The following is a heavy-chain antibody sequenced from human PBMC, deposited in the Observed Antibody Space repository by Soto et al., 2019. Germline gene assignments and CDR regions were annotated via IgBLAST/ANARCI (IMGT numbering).Heavy chain of an antibody. J-gene: IGHJ4*02. D-gene: IGHD3-10*01. CDR1: GFTFSTYG. CDR3: ARDIWFEKSKCLDY. CDR2: IWYDGSKT. V-gene: IGHV3-33*01. Sequence: QVHLVASGGGVVQPGRSLRLSCVTSGFTFSTYGMHWVRQAPGKGLEWVAVIWYDGSKTYYADSVKGRFTISNDNSKNTLYLQMNSLRAEDTATYYCARDIWFEKSKCLDYWGQGTLVTVSS.